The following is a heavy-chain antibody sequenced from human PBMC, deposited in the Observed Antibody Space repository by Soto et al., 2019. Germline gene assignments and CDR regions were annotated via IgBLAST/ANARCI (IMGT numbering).Heavy chain of an antibody. CDR3: ARASGFPIFGVVPQYYYYGMDV. J-gene: IGHJ6*02. D-gene: IGHD3-3*01. CDR1: GYTFTGYY. V-gene: IGHV1-2*04. Sequence: ASVKVSCKASGYTFTGYYMHWVRQAPGQGLEWMGWINPNSGGTNYAQKFQGWVTMTRDTSISTAYMELSRLRSDDTAVYYCARASGFPIFGVVPQYYYYGMDVWGQGTTVTVSS. CDR2: INPNSGGT.